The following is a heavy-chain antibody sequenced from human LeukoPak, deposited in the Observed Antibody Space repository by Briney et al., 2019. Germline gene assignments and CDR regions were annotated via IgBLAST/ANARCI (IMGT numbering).Heavy chain of an antibody. V-gene: IGHV4-59*01. D-gene: IGHD1-26*01. CDR1: GGSISSYS. CDR3: ARGSYSYYYYYYYMDV. Sequence: PSETLSLTCSVSGGSISSYSWSWIRQPPGKGLEWIGYIYYSGSTNYNPSLKSRVTISVDTSKNQFSLKLSSVTAADTAVYYCARGSYSYYYYYYYMDVWGKGTTVTVSS. CDR2: IYYSGST. J-gene: IGHJ6*03.